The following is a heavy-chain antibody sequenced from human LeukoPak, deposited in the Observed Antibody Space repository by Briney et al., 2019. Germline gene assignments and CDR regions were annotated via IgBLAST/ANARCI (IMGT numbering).Heavy chain of an antibody. V-gene: IGHV4-4*07. D-gene: IGHD7-27*01. CDR1: GGSISSYY. Sequence: PSETLSLTCTVSGGSISSYYWSWIRQPAGRGLEWIGRIYTSGSTNYNPSLKSRVTMSVDTSKNQFSLKLSSVTAADTAVYYCASISLWGNWFDPWGQGTLVTVSS. J-gene: IGHJ5*02. CDR3: ASISLWGNWFDP. CDR2: IYTSGST.